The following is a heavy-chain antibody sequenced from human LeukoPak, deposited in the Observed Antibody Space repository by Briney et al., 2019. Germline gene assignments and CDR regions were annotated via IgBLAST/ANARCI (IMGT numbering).Heavy chain of an antibody. CDR3: AKEGADQYYYDSSGYFDY. CDR1: GYTFTSYY. CDR2: INPSGGST. D-gene: IGHD3-22*01. Sequence: GASVKVSCKASGYTFTSYYMHWVRQAPGQGLEWMGIINPSGGSTSYAQKFQGRVTMTRDMSTSTDYMELSSLRAEDTAVYYCAKEGADQYYYDSSGYFDYWGQGTLVTVSS. V-gene: IGHV1-46*01. J-gene: IGHJ4*02.